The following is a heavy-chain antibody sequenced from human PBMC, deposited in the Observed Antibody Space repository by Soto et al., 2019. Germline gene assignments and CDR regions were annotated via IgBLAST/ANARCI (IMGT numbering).Heavy chain of an antibody. Sequence: ASVKVSCKASGGTFSSYAISWVRQAPGQGLEWMGGIIPIFGTANYAQKFQGRVTITADESTSTAYMELSSLRSEDTAVYYCAGRISGIAVADQIVGATITDYFDYWGQGTLVTVSS. D-gene: IGHD1-26*01. CDR1: GGTFSSYA. CDR2: IIPIFGTA. V-gene: IGHV1-69*13. J-gene: IGHJ4*02. CDR3: AGRISGIAVADQIVGATITDYFDY.